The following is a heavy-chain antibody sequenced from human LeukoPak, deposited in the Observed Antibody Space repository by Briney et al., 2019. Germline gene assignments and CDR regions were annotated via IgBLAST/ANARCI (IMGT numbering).Heavy chain of an antibody. D-gene: IGHD3-22*01. Sequence: GGSLRLSCAASGFSFSFYAMSWVRQAPGKGLESVSTISGSGASTYYADSVKGRFTISRDSSKNALYLQMNSLRAEDTAVYYCAKDLFPYYDINGYYSPFDYWGQGTLVTVSS. CDR1: GFSFSFYA. V-gene: IGHV3-23*01. CDR2: ISGSGAST. J-gene: IGHJ4*02. CDR3: AKDLFPYYDINGYYSPFDY.